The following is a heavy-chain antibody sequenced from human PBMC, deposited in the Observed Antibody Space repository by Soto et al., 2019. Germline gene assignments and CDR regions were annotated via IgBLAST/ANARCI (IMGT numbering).Heavy chain of an antibody. CDR3: ARDLAYCSTGSCYAKWGY. CDR2: LYYSRP. V-gene: IGHV4-30-4*01. D-gene: IGHD2-15*01. J-gene: IGHJ4*02. CDR1: CCSIRGDDYF. Sequence: PSEPLSLTCSVSCCSIRGDDYFWSCVRQPPGKGVEWIGFLYYSRPYTNPPLKSRATSPTTTPKNHFTLKLSTVTAADTAVYYCARDLAYCSTGSCYAKWGYWGQGTLVTVSS.